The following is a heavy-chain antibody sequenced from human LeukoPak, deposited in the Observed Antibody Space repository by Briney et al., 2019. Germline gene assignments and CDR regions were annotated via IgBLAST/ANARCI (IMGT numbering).Heavy chain of an antibody. V-gene: IGHV1-2*04. J-gene: IGHJ3*02. CDR3: ARDRSMVATWHDAFDI. Sequence: ASVKVSCKASGYTFTGYYMHWVRQAPGQGLEWMGWINPNSGGTNYAQKFQGWVTMTRDTSISTAYMELSSLRSEDTAVYYCARDRSMVATWHDAFDIWGQGTMVTVSS. CDR1: GYTFTGYY. D-gene: IGHD5-12*01. CDR2: INPNSGGT.